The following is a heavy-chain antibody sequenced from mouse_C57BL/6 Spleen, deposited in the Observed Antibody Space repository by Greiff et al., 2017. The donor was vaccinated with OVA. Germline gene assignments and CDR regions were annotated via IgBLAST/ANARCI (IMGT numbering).Heavy chain of an antibody. Sequence: QVQLQQPGAELVRPGSSVKLSCKASGYTFTSYWMDWVKQRPGQGLEWIGNIYPSDSETHYNQKFKDKATLTVDKSSSTAYMQLSSLTSEDSAVYYCARSLLYYYGSPYYFDYWGQGTTLTVSS. D-gene: IGHD1-1*01. CDR2: IYPSDSET. V-gene: IGHV1-61*01. CDR1: GYTFTSYW. CDR3: ARSLLYYYGSPYYFDY. J-gene: IGHJ2*01.